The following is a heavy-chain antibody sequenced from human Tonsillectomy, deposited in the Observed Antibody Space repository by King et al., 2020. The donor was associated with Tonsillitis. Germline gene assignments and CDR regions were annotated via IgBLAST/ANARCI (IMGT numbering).Heavy chain of an antibody. D-gene: IGHD3-22*01. V-gene: IGHV1-18*04. J-gene: IGHJ4*02. CDR2: ISGNNGFT. Sequence: VQLVQSGSDVKKPGTSVKVSCKASGYTFSDYGIIWIRQAPGQGPEWVGWISGNNGFTNYAKKVQGRVTTSADTSTATAYLELRSLRYDDTAVYYCARVRDRYYESSGPEFDHWGQGTRITVSS. CDR3: ARVRDRYYESSGPEFDH. CDR1: GYTFSDYG.